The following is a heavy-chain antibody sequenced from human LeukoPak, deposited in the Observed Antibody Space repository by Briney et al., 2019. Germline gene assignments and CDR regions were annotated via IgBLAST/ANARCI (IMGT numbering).Heavy chain of an antibody. V-gene: IGHV3-49*03. Sequence: PGGSQRLSCSASGFTFGDYSMSWFRQAPGKGLEWVGFIRSKAYGGTAEYAASVKGRFTISRDDSESIAYLQMDSLKTEDTAVYYCSREIRYFDWFQADYWGQGTLVTVSS. D-gene: IGHD3-9*01. J-gene: IGHJ4*02. CDR3: SREIRYFDWFQADY. CDR1: GFTFGDYS. CDR2: IRSKAYGGTA.